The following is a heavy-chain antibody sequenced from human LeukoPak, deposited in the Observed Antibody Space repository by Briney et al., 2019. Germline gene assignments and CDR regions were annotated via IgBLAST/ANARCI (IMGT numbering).Heavy chain of an antibody. CDR1: GYTFTGYY. CDR3: ARSYDSSGLDAFDI. D-gene: IGHD3-22*01. J-gene: IGHJ3*02. CDR2: INPNSGGT. Sequence: ASVKVSCKASGYTFTGYYMHWVRQAPGQGLEWMGWINPNSGGTNYAQKFQGRVTMTGDTSISTAYMELSRLRSDDTAVYYCARSYDSSGLDAFDIWGQGTMVTASS. V-gene: IGHV1-2*02.